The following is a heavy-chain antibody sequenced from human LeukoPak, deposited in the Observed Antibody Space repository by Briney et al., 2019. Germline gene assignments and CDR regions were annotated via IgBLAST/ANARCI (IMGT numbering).Heavy chain of an antibody. CDR1: GGSISSGSYY. V-gene: IGHV4-61*02. D-gene: IGHD3-10*01. Sequence: PSETLSLTCTVSGGSISSGSYYWSWIRQPAGKGLEWIGRIYTSGSTNYNPSLKSRVTISVDTSKNQFSLKLSSVTAADTAAYYCAREVGGSGSYYAVNWFDPWGQGTLVTVSS. CDR3: AREVGGSGSYYAVNWFDP. J-gene: IGHJ5*02. CDR2: IYTSGST.